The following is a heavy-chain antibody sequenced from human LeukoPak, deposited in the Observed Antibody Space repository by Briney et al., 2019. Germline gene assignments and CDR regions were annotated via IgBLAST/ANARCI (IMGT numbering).Heavy chain of an antibody. D-gene: IGHD7-27*01. V-gene: IGHV3-30-3*01. CDR3: AREELGTFDY. Sequence: PGGSLRLSCAASGFTFSSYAMHWVRQAPGKGLEWVAVISYDGSNKYYADSVKGRFTISRDNSKNTLYLQMNSLRAEDTAVYYCAREELGTFDYWGQGTLVTASS. CDR2: ISYDGSNK. J-gene: IGHJ4*02. CDR1: GFTFSSYA.